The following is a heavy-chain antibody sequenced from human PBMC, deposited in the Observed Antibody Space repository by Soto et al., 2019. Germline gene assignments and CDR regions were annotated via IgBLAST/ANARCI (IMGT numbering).Heavy chain of an antibody. V-gene: IGHV3-23*01. CDR3: AKLYWNPRYFDY. CDR1: GFTFTNVA. Sequence: GGSLRLSCVASGFTFTNVAMTWVRQAPGKGLEWVSSITDGGGSTDYADSVKGRFTISRDNSKSTLYLQMNNLRADDTAVYYCAKLYWNPRYFDYWGQGARVTVSS. J-gene: IGHJ4*02. CDR2: ITDGGGST. D-gene: IGHD1-1*01.